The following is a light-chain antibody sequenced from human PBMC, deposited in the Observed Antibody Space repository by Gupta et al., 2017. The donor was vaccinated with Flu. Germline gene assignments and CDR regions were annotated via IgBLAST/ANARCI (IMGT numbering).Light chain of an antibody. J-gene: IGKJ1*01. V-gene: IGKV1-5*03. Sequence: SPSTLSASVGDRVTITCRASQSISIWLAWYQQKPGKVPKLLIYKASSLESGVPSRFSGSGSGTEFTLTISSLQPDDFATYYCQRDDSLWTFGQGTRVEIK. CDR2: KAS. CDR3: QRDDSLWT. CDR1: QSISIW.